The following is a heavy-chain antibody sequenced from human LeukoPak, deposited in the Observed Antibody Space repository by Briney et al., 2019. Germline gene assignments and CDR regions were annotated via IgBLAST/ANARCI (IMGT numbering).Heavy chain of an antibody. CDR2: ISYDGSNK. CDR3: ARDHVLRGNIDY. V-gene: IGHV3-30*03. Sequence: PGRSLRLSCAASGFTFSSYGMHWVRQAPGKGLEWVAVISYDGSNKYYADSVKGRFTISRDNAKNSLYLQMNSLRAEDTAVYYCARDHVLRGNIDYWGQGTLVTVSS. CDR1: GFTFSSYG. J-gene: IGHJ4*02. D-gene: IGHD2/OR15-2a*01.